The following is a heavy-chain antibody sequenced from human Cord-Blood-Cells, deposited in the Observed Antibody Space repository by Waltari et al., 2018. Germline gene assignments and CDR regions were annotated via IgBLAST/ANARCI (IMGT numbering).Heavy chain of an antibody. D-gene: IGHD3-10*01. CDR2: FDPEDGET. V-gene: IGHV1-24*01. CDR1: GYTLTAFS. Sequence: QVQLVQSGAAVKKPGASVKVSCKVSGYTLTAFSMHWVRPAPGKGLEWMGGFDPEDGETIYAQKFQGRVTMTEDTSTDTAYMELSSLRSEDTAVYYCAGTGYGSGSYPFDYWGQGTLVTVSS. CDR3: AGTGYGSGSYPFDY. J-gene: IGHJ4*02.